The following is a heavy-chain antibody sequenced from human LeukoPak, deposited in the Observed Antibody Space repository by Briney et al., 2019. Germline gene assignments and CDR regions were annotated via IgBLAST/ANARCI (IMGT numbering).Heavy chain of an antibody. CDR1: GGSISSSSYY. CDR2: IYYSGST. CDR3: ASQYSSGWYYFDY. Sequence: SETLSLTCTVSGGSISSSSYYWGWIRQPPGKGLEWIGSIYYSGSTYYNPSLKSRVTISVDTSKNQFSLKLSSVTAADTAVYYCASQYSSGWYYFDYWGQGTLDTVSS. V-gene: IGHV4-39*07. D-gene: IGHD6-19*01. J-gene: IGHJ4*02.